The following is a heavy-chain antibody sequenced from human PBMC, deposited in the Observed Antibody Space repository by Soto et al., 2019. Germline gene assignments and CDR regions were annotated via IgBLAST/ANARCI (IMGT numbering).Heavy chain of an antibody. V-gene: IGHV3-23*01. J-gene: IGHJ4*02. CDR1: GFSFSTYT. CDR3: AKDRSPDGVCDIDY. Sequence: EVHLLESGGGLVQPGGSLRLSCAAAGFSFSTYTMSWVRQAPGKGLEWVSGIGGDGSHTFYTDYVKGRFIISRDDSSNTLHLQMSSMIAEDTAIYYCAKDRSPDGVCDIDYWGQGTLVTVSS. D-gene: IGHD2-8*01. CDR2: IGGDGSHT.